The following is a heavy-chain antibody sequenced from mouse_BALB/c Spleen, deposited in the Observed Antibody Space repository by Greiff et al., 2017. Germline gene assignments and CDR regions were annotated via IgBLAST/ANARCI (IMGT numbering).Heavy chain of an antibody. CDR3: ARSGTTVVRNFDY. Sequence: EVQRVESGGGLVQPGGSRKLSCAASGFTFSSFGMHWVRQAPEKGLEWVAYISSGSSTIYYADTVKGRFTISRDNPENTLFLQMTSLRSEDTAMYYCARSGTTVVRNFDYWGQGTTLTVSS. D-gene: IGHD1-1*01. CDR1: GFTFSSFG. V-gene: IGHV5-17*02. CDR2: ISSGSSTI. J-gene: IGHJ2*01.